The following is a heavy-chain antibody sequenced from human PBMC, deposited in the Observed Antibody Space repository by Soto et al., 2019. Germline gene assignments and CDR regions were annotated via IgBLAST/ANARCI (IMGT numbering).Heavy chain of an antibody. Sequence: EVQLVESGGGLVQPGGSLRLSCAASGFTFSSYAMHWVRQAPGKGLEYVSAISSNGGSTYYANSVKGRFTISRDNSKNTLYLQMGSLRAEDMAVYYCAREISALESSWYYFDYWGQGTLVTVSS. D-gene: IGHD6-13*01. CDR3: AREISALESSWYYFDY. CDR1: GFTFSSYA. J-gene: IGHJ4*02. V-gene: IGHV3-64*01. CDR2: ISSNGGST.